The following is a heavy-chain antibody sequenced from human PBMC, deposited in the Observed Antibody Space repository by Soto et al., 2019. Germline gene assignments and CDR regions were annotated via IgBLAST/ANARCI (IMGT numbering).Heavy chain of an antibody. CDR1: GFTFSSYA. J-gene: IGHJ6*02. CDR3: AKDLDRRVVVAAPTLYYYYGMDV. V-gene: IGHV3-23*01. D-gene: IGHD2-15*01. Sequence: GGSLRLSCAASGFTFSSYAMSWVRQAPGKGLEWVSAISGSGGRTYYAESVKGRFTISRDNSKNTLYLQMNSLRAEDTAVYYCAKDLDRRVVVAAPTLYYYYGMDVWGQGTTVTVSS. CDR2: ISGSGGRT.